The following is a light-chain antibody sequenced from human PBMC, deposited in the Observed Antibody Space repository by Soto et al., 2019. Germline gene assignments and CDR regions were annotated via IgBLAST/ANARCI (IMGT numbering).Light chain of an antibody. V-gene: IGLV2-11*01. CDR3: CSYAGSWSVV. CDR1: SSDVGGYNY. CDR2: DVS. Sequence: QSALTQPRSVSGSPGQSVTISCTGTSSDVGGYNYVSWYQQHPGKATKLMIYDVSKRPSGVPDRFSGSKSGNTASLTISGLQAEDEADYYCCSYAGSWSVVFGGGTKLTVL. J-gene: IGLJ2*01.